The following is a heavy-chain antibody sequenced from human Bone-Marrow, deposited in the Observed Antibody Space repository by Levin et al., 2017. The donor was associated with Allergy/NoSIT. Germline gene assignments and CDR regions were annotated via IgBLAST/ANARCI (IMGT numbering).Heavy chain of an antibody. CDR1: GFSVSNNY. Sequence: PGGSLRLSCAASGFSVSNNYMTWVRQAPGRGLEWVSLIYSGGTTYYADSVKGRFTISRDNSKNTVYLQMNSLKAEDTAVYYCARNVPVTDLGYWGQGTLVNVSS. V-gene: IGHV3-53*01. CDR3: ARNVPVTDLGY. D-gene: IGHD1-14*01. CDR2: IYSGGTT. J-gene: IGHJ4*02.